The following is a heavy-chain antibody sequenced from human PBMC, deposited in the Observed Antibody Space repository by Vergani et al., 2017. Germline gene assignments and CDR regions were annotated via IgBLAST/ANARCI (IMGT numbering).Heavy chain of an antibody. Sequence: QVQLQESGAGLLKPSETLSLTCAVYGGSFSGYYWSWIRQPPGKGLEWIGEINHSGSTNYNPSLKSRVTISVDTSKNQFSLKLSSVTAADTAVYYCARLPRPTGYSYGYGFYYGMDVWGQGTTVTVSS. D-gene: IGHD5-18*01. J-gene: IGHJ6*02. CDR2: INHSGST. CDR3: ARLPRPTGYSYGYGFYYGMDV. V-gene: IGHV4-34*01. CDR1: GGSFSGYY.